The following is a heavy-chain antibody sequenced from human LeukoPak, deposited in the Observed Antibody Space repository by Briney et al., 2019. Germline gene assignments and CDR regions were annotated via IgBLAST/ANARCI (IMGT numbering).Heavy chain of an antibody. Sequence: GGSLRLSCAASGFTFSSYGMHWVRQAPGKGLEWVAFIRYDGSNKYYADSVKGRFTISRDNSKNTLYLQMNSLRAEDTAVYCCAKGTVAAPDGYFDYWGQGTLVTVSS. CDR2: IRYDGSNK. D-gene: IGHD4-23*01. V-gene: IGHV3-30*02. J-gene: IGHJ4*02. CDR1: GFTFSSYG. CDR3: AKGTVAAPDGYFDY.